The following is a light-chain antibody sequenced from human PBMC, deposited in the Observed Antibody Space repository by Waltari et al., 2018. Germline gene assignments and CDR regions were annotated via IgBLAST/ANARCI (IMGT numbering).Light chain of an antibody. Sequence: QLALTQSPSASASLGASVKLTCTLNSGHSSNVVAWLQQQPAKGPRYLMKVNSAGSHSRGGDMHDRFSGSGSGAERYLTISSLQSEDEADYYCQTGGHGTWVFGGGTKLTVL. CDR2: VNSAGSH. CDR3: QTGGHGTWV. J-gene: IGLJ3*02. CDR1: SGHSSNV. V-gene: IGLV4-69*02.